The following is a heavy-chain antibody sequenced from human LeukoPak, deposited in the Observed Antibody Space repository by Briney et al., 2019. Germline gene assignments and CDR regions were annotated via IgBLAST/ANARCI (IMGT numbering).Heavy chain of an antibody. Sequence: ASVKVSCKVSGYTLTELSMHWVRQAPGKGLEWMGGFDPEDGETIYAQKFQGRVTMTEDTSTDTAYMELSSLRSEDTAVYYCATTLGYCSSTSCHNWFDPWGQGTLVTVS. V-gene: IGHV1-24*01. CDR3: ATTLGYCSSTSCHNWFDP. D-gene: IGHD2-2*01. J-gene: IGHJ5*02. CDR2: FDPEDGET. CDR1: GYTLTELS.